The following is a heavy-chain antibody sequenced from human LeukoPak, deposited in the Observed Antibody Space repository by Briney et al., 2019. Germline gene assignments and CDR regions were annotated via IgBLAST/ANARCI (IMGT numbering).Heavy chain of an antibody. J-gene: IGHJ4*02. CDR3: AKARSGSFLGD. V-gene: IGHV1-46*01. Sequence: GASVKVSCKASGYTFTSYYMHWVRQAPGQGLEWMGIINPSGGSTNYAQKFQGRVTMTRDTSTSTVYMEVSSLRSEDTAMYYCAKARSGSFLGDWCQGTLVTVSS. CDR1: GYTFTSYY. CDR2: INPSGGST. D-gene: IGHD1-26*01.